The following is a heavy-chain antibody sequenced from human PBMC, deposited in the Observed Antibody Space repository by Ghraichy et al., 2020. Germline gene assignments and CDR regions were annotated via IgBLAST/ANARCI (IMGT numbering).Heavy chain of an antibody. CDR1: GGSISSYY. V-gene: IGHV4-59*08. CDR3: ARQGDYDSSGYLRRAAFDI. CDR2: IYYSGST. D-gene: IGHD3-22*01. J-gene: IGHJ3*02. Sequence: SETLSLTCTVSGGSISSYYWSWIRQPPGKGLEWIGYIYYSGSTIYNPSLKSRVTISVDTSKNQFSLKLSSVTAADTAVYYCARQGDYDSSGYLRRAAFDIWGQGTMVTVSS.